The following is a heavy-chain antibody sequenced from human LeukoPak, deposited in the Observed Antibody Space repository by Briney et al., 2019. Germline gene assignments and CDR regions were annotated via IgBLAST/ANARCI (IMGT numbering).Heavy chain of an antibody. J-gene: IGHJ4*02. Sequence: SGTLSLTCSVSGDSISSNEWWSWVRQPPGKGLEWIGEVFHSGSTNFNPSLKSRVTISIDKSKNQFSLEVTSVTAADTAMYYCARGLRYFDYRNWGQGTLVTVSS. CDR2: VFHSGST. V-gene: IGHV4-4*02. D-gene: IGHD3-9*01. CDR1: GDSISSNEW. CDR3: ARGLRYFDYRN.